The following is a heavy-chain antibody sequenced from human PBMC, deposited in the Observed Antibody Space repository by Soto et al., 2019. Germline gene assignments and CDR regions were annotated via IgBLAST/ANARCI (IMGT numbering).Heavy chain of an antibody. Sequence: QVQLVESGGGVVQPGRSLRLSCAASGFTFSSYALHWVRQAPGKGLEWVAVIWYDGSTKYYADSVRGRFSISRDNAKNMLYLQMSSLRVEDTAVYHCVRWGNWKVPDHWGQGTLVTVSS. CDR1: GFTFSSYA. CDR2: IWYDGSTK. CDR3: VRWGNWKVPDH. J-gene: IGHJ4*02. V-gene: IGHV3-33*08. D-gene: IGHD1-1*01.